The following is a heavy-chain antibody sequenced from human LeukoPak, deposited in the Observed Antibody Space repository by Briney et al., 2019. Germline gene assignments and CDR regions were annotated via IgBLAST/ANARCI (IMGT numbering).Heavy chain of an antibody. J-gene: IGHJ4*02. CDR1: GYSFTSYW. Sequence: GESLKISCKGSGYSFTSYWIGWVRQMPGKGLEWMGIIYPGDSDTRYSPSFQGQVTISADKSISTAYLQWSSLKASDTAMYYCARLGRYFDWLTTEGPYYFDYWGQGTLVTVSS. D-gene: IGHD3-9*01. CDR2: IYPGDSDT. V-gene: IGHV5-51*01. CDR3: ARLGRYFDWLTTEGPYYFDY.